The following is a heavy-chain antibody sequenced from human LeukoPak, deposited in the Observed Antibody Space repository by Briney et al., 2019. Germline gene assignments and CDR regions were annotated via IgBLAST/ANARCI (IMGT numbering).Heavy chain of an antibody. Sequence: ASVKVSCKASGYTFSSYDVNWVRQATGKGLEWMGWMNPNSGNTGYAQKLQGRVTITTDESTTTAYMELSSLRSEDTAVYYCARGPSIVVVPAATRYYYMDVWGKGTTVTVSS. CDR1: GYTFSSYD. J-gene: IGHJ6*03. CDR2: MNPNSGNT. V-gene: IGHV1-8*01. CDR3: ARGPSIVVVPAATRYYYMDV. D-gene: IGHD2-2*01.